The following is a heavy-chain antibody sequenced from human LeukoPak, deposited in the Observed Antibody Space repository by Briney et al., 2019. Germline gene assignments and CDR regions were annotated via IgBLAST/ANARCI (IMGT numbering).Heavy chain of an antibody. J-gene: IGHJ4*02. CDR1: GGTFSGYA. V-gene: IGHV1-69*05. CDR2: IIPIFGTA. Sequence: VASVKVSCKASGGTFSGYAITWVRQAPGQGLEWMGRIIPIFGTANYAQKFQGRVTITTDESTSTAYMELSTLRSDDTAVYYCARERPPGDSSNWFLEGYFDIWGQGTLVTVSS. D-gene: IGHD6-13*01. CDR3: ARERPPGDSSNWFLEGYFDI.